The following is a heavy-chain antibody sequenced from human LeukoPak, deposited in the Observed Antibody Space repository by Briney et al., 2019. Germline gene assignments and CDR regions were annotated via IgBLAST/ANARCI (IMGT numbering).Heavy chain of an antibody. CDR1: GRSMSSGSDY. CDR3: ARVGGIGGASDNWFDP. CDR2: IYTSGST. J-gene: IGHJ5*02. V-gene: IGHV4-61*02. D-gene: IGHD1-26*01. Sequence: SETLSLTCTVAGRSMSSGSDYSSWIRQPAGKGLEWIGRIYTSGSTNYNPSLKSRVTISVDTSKNQFSLKLSSVTAADTAVYYCARVGGIGGASDNWFDPWGQGTLVTVSS.